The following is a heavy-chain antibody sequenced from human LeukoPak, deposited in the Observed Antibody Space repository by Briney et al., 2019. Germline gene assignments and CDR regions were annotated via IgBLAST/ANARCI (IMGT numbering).Heavy chain of an antibody. CDR1: GFTFSSYW. V-gene: IGHV3-7*01. D-gene: IGHD4-17*01. J-gene: IGHJ4*02. CDR2: IKQDGSEK. CDR3: ARDTLYGDYEAPHDY. Sequence: GGSLRLSCAASGFTFSSYWMSWVRQAPGKGLEWVANIKQDGSEKYYVDSVKGRFTISRDNAKNSLYLQMNSLRAEDTAVYYCARDTLYGDYEAPHDYWAREPWSPSPQ.